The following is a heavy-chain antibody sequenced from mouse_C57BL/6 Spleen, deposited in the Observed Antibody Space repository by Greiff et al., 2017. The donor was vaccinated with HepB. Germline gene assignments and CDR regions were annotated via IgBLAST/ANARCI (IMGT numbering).Heavy chain of an antibody. J-gene: IGHJ3*01. CDR3: ARGDYGSRSWFAY. Sequence: QVQLQQSGAELVKPGASVKMSCKASGYTFTTYPIEWMKQNHGKSLEWIGNFHPYNDDTKYNEKFKGKATFTVEKSSSTVYLELSRLTSDDSAVYYCARGDYGSRSWFAYWGQGTLVTVSA. CDR1: GYTFTTYP. D-gene: IGHD1-1*01. V-gene: IGHV1-47*01. CDR2: FHPYNDDT.